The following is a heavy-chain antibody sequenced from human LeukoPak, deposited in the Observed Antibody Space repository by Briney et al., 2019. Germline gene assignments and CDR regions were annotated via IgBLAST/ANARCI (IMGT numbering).Heavy chain of an antibody. J-gene: IGHJ3*02. D-gene: IGHD6-13*01. V-gene: IGHV3-7*03. Sequence: PGGSLRLSCAASGFTFSSYWMSWVRQAPGKGLEWVANIKQDGSEKYYVDSVKGRFTISRDNSKNTLYLQMNSLRAEDTAVYYCAKDNLQQLVPPTDAFDIWGQGTMVTVSS. CDR1: GFTFSSYW. CDR3: AKDNLQQLVPPTDAFDI. CDR2: IKQDGSEK.